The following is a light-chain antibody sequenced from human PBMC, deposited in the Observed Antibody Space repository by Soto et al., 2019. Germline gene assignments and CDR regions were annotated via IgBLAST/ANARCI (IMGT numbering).Light chain of an antibody. CDR3: SSYTSSSTLVV. J-gene: IGLJ2*01. V-gene: IGLV2-14*01. CDR2: DVS. CDR1: SSDVGGYNY. Sequence: QSALTQPASVSGSPGQSITISGTGTSSDVGGYNYVSWYQQHPGKAPKLMIYDVSNRPSGVSNRFSGSKSGNTASLTIAGLRAEDEADDYCSSYTSSSTLVVFGGGTQLTVL.